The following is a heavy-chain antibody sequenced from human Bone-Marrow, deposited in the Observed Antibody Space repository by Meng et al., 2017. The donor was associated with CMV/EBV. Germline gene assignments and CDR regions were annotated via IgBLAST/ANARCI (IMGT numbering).Heavy chain of an antibody. Sequence: ASGFVCSDYSLNWVRQAPGKGLEWVSSISSNSDHIFYADSFKDRFTISRDNSKNLVFLQMNNMRVEDTALYYCARDPNLRDRGWLDPWGQGTLVTVSS. CDR1: GFVCSDYS. D-gene: IGHD5-24*01. V-gene: IGHV3-21*06. CDR3: ARDPNLRDRGWLDP. J-gene: IGHJ5*02. CDR2: ISSNSDHI.